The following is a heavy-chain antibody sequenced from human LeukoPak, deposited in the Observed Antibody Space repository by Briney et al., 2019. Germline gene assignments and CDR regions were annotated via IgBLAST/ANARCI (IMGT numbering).Heavy chain of an antibody. Sequence: GESLKISCKGSGYSFTSYWIGWVRQMPGKGLESMGIIYPGDSDTRYSPSFQGQVTISADKSISTAYLQWSSLKASDTAMYYCASSSSGSYEWIWFDPWGQGTLVTVSS. CDR3: ASSSSGSYEWIWFDP. CDR2: IYPGDSDT. J-gene: IGHJ5*02. CDR1: GYSFTSYW. V-gene: IGHV5-51*01. D-gene: IGHD1-26*01.